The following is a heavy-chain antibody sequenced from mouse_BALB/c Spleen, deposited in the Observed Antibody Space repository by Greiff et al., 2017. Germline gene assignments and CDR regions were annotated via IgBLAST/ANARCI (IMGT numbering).Heavy chain of an antibody. CDR3: TRSHGERYFDY. CDR2: ISSGGSYT. J-gene: IGHJ2*01. Sequence: EVQGVESGGGLVKPGGSLKLSCAASGFTFSSYTMSWVRQTPEKRLEWVATISSGGSYTYYPDSVKGRFTISRDNAKNTLYLQMSSLKSEDTAMYYCTRSHGERYFDYWGQGTTLTVSS. CDR1: GFTFSSYT. V-gene: IGHV5-6-4*01.